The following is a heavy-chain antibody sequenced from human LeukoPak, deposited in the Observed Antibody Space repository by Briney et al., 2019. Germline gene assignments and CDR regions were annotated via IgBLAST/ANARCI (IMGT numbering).Heavy chain of an antibody. CDR2: ISYDGSNK. J-gene: IGHJ4*02. CDR1: GFTFSSYA. D-gene: IGHD6-19*01. Sequence: GGSLRLSCAASGFTFSSYAMHWVRQAPGQGLEWVAVISYDGSNKYYADSVKGRFTISRDNSKNTLYLQMNSLRAEDTAVYYCAKDLIWLAYYFDYWGQGTLVTVSS. CDR3: AKDLIWLAYYFDY. V-gene: IGHV3-30*07.